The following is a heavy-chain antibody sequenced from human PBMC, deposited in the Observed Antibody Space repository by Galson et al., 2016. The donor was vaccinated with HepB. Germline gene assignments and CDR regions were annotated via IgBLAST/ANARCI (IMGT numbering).Heavy chain of an antibody. CDR2: IRRKAYGGTT. CDR1: GFTFGDYA. J-gene: IGHJ4*02. Sequence: SLRLSCAASGFTFGDYAMSWFRQAPGKGLEWVGFIRRKAYGGTTEYAASVKGRFTISRDDSKSIAYLQMNSLKTEDTAVYYCPRGGWSRESYFDYWGQGTLVTVSS. D-gene: IGHD1-26*01. CDR3: PRGGWSRESYFDY. V-gene: IGHV3-49*03.